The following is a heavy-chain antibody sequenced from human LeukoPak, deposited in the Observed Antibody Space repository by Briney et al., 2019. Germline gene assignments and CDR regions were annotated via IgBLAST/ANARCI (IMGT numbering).Heavy chain of an antibody. J-gene: IGHJ5*02. CDR3: ASRRLRSWFDP. CDR1: GGSISNSDYY. D-gene: IGHD3-3*01. CDR2: IYFLGNT. V-gene: IGHV4-39*01. Sequence: PSETLSLTCTVSGGSISNSDYYWGWIRQSPGKGLEWIGYIYFLGNTKYNPSLKSRVTMSVDTSKNQFSLKLSSVTAADTAVYYCASRRLRSWFDPWGQGTLVTVSS.